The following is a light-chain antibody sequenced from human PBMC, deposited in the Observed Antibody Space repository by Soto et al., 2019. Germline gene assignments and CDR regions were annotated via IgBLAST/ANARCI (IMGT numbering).Light chain of an antibody. J-gene: IGLJ1*01. V-gene: IGLV2-14*01. Sequence: QSVLTQPASVSGSPGQSITISCTGTSSDVAYYNYVSWYQQHPDRAPKLLIYGVTNRPSGVSNRFSGSKSGNTASLTIPGLQAEDEADYYCNSFTTSTTYVFGTGTKVTVL. CDR1: SSDVAYYNY. CDR3: NSFTTSTTYV. CDR2: GVT.